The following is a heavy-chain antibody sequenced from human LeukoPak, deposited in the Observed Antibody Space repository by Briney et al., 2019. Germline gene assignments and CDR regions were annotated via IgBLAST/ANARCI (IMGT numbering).Heavy chain of an antibody. CDR2: ISYDGSNK. D-gene: IGHD2-21*02. CDR3: AKDLVVVTAIRGGYVDY. J-gene: IGHJ4*02. V-gene: IGHV3-30*18. Sequence: GGSLRLSCAASGFTFSSYGMHWVRQAPGKGLEWVAVISYDGSNKYYADSVKGRFTISRDNSKNTLYLQMNSLRAEDTAVYYCAKDLVVVTAIRGGYVDYWGQGTLVTVSA. CDR1: GFTFSSYG.